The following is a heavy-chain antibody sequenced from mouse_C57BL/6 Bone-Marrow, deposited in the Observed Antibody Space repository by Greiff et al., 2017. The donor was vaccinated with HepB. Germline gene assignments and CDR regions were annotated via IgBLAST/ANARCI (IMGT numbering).Heavy chain of an antibody. D-gene: IGHD1-1*01. CDR2: IDPSDSYT. J-gene: IGHJ3*01. CDR3: ARNYYGSGAY. CDR1: GYTFTSYW. V-gene: IGHV1-69*01. Sequence: QVQLQQSGAELVMPGASVKLSCKASGYTFTSYWMHWVKQRPGQGLEWIGEIDPSDSYTNYNQKFKGKSTLTVDKSSSTAYMQLSSLTSEDSAVYYCARNYYGSGAYWGQGTLVTVSA.